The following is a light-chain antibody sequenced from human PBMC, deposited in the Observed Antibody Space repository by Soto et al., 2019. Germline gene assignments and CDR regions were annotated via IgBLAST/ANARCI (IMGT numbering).Light chain of an antibody. CDR1: QSINKW. V-gene: IGKV1-5*03. J-gene: IGKJ1*01. CDR2: EVS. CDR3: QHYSGAGAT. Sequence: SALSAPVGASVTISCRASQSINKWLAWYQHKPGRAPNLLIYEVSTLHSGVPSRFSGSGSGTEFTLTMRCLRPGDFATYYCQHYSGAGATVVLGGKVDI.